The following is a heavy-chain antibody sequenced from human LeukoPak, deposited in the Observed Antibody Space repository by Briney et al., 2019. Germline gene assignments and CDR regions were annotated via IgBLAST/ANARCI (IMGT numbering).Heavy chain of an antibody. Sequence: SETLSLTCTVSGGSISSGGYYWRWIREPPGKALEWIGSIYYSGSTYYNPSRKRRVPLPLDTSKDHSALKLSSVTAADTAVYYCARHFIAVADCAYWGQGTLVTVSS. CDR1: GGSISSGGYY. V-gene: IGHV4-39*01. D-gene: IGHD6-19*01. CDR3: ARHFIAVADCAY. J-gene: IGHJ4*02. CDR2: IYYSGST.